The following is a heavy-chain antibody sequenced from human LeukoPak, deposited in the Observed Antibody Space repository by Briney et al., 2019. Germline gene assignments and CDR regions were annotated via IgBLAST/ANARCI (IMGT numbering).Heavy chain of an antibody. CDR3: AREAYYDFWSGYLTKTNYYYYMDV. V-gene: IGHV1-18*01. CDR2: ISAYNGNT. Sequence: ASVKVSCKASGYTFTSYGISWVRQAPGQGLEWMGWISAYNGNTNYAQKLQGRVTMTTDTSTSTAYMELRSLRSDDTAVYYCAREAYYDFWSGYLTKTNYYYYMDVWGKGTTVTVSS. J-gene: IGHJ6*03. D-gene: IGHD3-3*01. CDR1: GYTFTSYG.